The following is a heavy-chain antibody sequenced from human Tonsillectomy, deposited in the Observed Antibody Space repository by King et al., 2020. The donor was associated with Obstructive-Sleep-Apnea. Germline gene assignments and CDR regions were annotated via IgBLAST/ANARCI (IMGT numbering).Heavy chain of an antibody. J-gene: IGHJ6*02. CDR3: ARLWGESYARPYYYYAMDV. CDR1: GFTFRTYN. CDR2: ISSSSTYM. V-gene: IGHV3-21*01. Sequence: VQLVESGGGLVKPGGSLRLSCAASGFTFRTYNMNWVRQAPGRGLEWGLSISSSSTYMDYADSLKGGFTISRDNAKNSLYLQMNSLTAEDTAVYYCARLWGESYARPYYYYAMDVWGQGTTVTVSS. D-gene: IGHD2-2*01.